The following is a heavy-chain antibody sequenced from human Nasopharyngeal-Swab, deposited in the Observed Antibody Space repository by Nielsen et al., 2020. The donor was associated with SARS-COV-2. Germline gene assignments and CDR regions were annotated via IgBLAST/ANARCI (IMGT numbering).Heavy chain of an antibody. CDR1: GFTFDDYA. D-gene: IGHD1-26*01. CDR2: ISRDGRSI. Sequence: GESLKISCAASGFTFDDYAMHWVRQAPGKGLGHVSGISRDGRSIFFADSVRDRFTISRDNSKNTLYLQMGGLRAEDMAVYYCARAPYSGSYYGFDCWGQGTLVTVSS. J-gene: IGHJ4*02. CDR3: ARAPYSGSYYGFDC. V-gene: IGHV3-64*02.